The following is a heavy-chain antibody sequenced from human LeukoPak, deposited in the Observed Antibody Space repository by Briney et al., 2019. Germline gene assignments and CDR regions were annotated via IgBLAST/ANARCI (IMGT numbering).Heavy chain of an antibody. CDR3: ARALVLTGDGFDY. J-gene: IGHJ4*02. CDR2: ISSSGSTI. CDR1: GFTFSSYE. V-gene: IGHV3-48*03. Sequence: GGSLSLSCAASGFTFSSYEMNWVRQAPGKGLEWVSYISSSGSTIYYADSVKGRFTISRDNAKNSLYLQMNSLRAEDTAVYYCARALVLTGDGFDYWGQGTLVTVSS. D-gene: IGHD4/OR15-4a*01.